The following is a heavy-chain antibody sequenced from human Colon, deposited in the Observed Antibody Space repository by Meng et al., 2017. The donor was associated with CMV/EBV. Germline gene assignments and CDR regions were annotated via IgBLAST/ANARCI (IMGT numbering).Heavy chain of an antibody. Sequence: ESLKISYAASGFTFGSYWMSWVRQAPGKGLEWVANLKQDGSEKSCVDSVKGRFTISRDNDKNSLYLQMNSLRAEDTAVYYCARVHISSFRFYSYYYGMDVWGQGTTVTVSS. CDR1: GFTFGSYW. D-gene: IGHD6-6*01. V-gene: IGHV3-7*01. CDR3: ARVHISSFRFYSYYYGMDV. J-gene: IGHJ6*02. CDR2: LKQDGSEK.